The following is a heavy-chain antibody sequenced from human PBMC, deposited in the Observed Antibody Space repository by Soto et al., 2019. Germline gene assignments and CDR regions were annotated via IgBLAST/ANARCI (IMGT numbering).Heavy chain of an antibody. D-gene: IGHD2-15*01. CDR3: ARDFPSHPDCSGGSCYSDGAFDS. Sequence: EVQLVESGGGLVQPGGSLGLSCAASGFTFSSYAMHWVRQAPGKGLEYVSAISSNGGSTYYANSVKGRFTMSRDNSKNTLYLQMGSLSAEDMSVYYCARDFPSHPDCSGGSCYSDGAFDSWGQGTMVTVSS. V-gene: IGHV3-64*01. J-gene: IGHJ3*02. CDR1: GFTFSSYA. CDR2: ISSNGGST.